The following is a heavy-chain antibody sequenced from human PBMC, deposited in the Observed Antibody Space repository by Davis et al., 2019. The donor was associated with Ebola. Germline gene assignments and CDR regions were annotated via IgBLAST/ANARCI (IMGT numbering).Heavy chain of an antibody. Sequence: AASVKVSCKASGYTFISNGISWVRQAPGQGLEWMGWITAYNDHTNYAEKFQGRVTMTTDTSTNTAYLELRSLRSNDTAVYYCARGGGYSFAPDFWGQGTLVTVS. CDR3: ARGGGYSFAPDF. CDR1: GYTFISNG. V-gene: IGHV1-18*01. J-gene: IGHJ4*02. D-gene: IGHD5-18*01. CDR2: ITAYNDHT.